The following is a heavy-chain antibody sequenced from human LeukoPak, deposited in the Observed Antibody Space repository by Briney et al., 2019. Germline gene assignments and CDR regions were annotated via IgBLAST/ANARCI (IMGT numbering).Heavy chain of an antibody. CDR2: IFPGDSDI. J-gene: IGHJ4*02. V-gene: IGHV5-51*01. D-gene: IGHD2/OR15-2a*01. CDR3: ARSSEVQLWSPLDS. Sequence: GESLKISCKGSGYSFTSYWIGWVRQMPGKGLEWMGIIFPGDSDIRYSPSFQGQVTISVDKSISTAYLQWSSLKASDTAMYYCARSSEVQLWSPLDSWGQGTLVTVSS. CDR1: GYSFTSYW.